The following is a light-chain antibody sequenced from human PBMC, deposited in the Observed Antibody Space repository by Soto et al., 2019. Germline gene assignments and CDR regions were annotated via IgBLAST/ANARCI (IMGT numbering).Light chain of an antibody. Sequence: EIVLTQSPGTLSLSSGERATLSCRASQSVWSSYLAWYQQKPGQTPRLLIYGASSRATGIPDRFSGSGSGTDFTLTISRLEPEDFAVYYCQNYDSSRYTFGQGTKLDLK. J-gene: IGKJ2*01. CDR3: QNYDSSRYT. CDR2: GAS. CDR1: QSVWSSY. V-gene: IGKV3-20*01.